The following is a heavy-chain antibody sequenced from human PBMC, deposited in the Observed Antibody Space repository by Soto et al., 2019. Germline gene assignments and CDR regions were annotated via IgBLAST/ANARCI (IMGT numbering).Heavy chain of an antibody. Sequence: ASVKVSCKASGGTFSSYAISWVRQAPGQGLEWMGGIIPIFGTANYAQKFQGRVTITADKSTSTAYMELSSLRSEDTAVYYCARGYCSGGSCYSCDYWGQGTLVTVSS. J-gene: IGHJ4*02. CDR2: IIPIFGTA. CDR3: ARGYCSGGSCYSCDY. V-gene: IGHV1-69*06. CDR1: GGTFSSYA. D-gene: IGHD2-15*01.